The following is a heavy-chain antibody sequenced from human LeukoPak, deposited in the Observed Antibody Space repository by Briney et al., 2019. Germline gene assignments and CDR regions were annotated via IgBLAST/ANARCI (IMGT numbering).Heavy chain of an antibody. D-gene: IGHD6-19*01. CDR1: GGSISSYY. CDR2: IYYSGST. J-gene: IGHJ4*02. Sequence: PSETLSLTCTVSGGSISSYYWSWIRQPPGKGLEWIGYIYYSGSTNYNPSLKSRVTISVDTSKNQFSLKLSSVTAADTAVYYCARDGSSGWCGSFDYWGQGTLVTVSS. CDR3: ARDGSSGWCGSFDY. V-gene: IGHV4-59*01.